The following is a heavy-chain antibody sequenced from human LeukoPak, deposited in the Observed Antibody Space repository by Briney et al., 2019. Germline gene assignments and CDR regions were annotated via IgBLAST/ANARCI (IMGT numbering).Heavy chain of an antibody. CDR1: GGSISSYY. D-gene: IGHD4-17*01. Sequence: KSSETLSLTCTVSGGSISSYYWSWIRQPPGKGLEWIGYIYYSGSTNYNPSLKSRVTISVDTSKNQFSLKLSSVTAADTAVYYCARASYGDYPRFDYWGQGTLVTVSS. CDR3: ARASYGDYPRFDY. J-gene: IGHJ4*02. V-gene: IGHV4-59*01. CDR2: IYYSGST.